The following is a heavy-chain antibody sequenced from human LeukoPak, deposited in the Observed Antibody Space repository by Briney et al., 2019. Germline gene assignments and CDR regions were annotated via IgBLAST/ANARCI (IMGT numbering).Heavy chain of an antibody. J-gene: IGHJ4*02. V-gene: IGHV1-18*01. Sequence: MGWISAYNRNTNYAQKLQGRVTMTTDTSTSTAYMELRSLRSDDTAVYYCARDNVGATDYWGQGTLVTVSS. CDR2: ISAYNRNT. D-gene: IGHD3-16*01. CDR3: ARDNVGATDY.